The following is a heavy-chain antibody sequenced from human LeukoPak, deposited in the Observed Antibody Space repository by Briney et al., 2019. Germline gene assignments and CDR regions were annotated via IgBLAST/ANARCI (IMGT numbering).Heavy chain of an antibody. Sequence: PGGSLTLSFLASRFTFSRSWLTELRQAPGKGLDWVANIKQYGSEQYTADSLKGRFTISRDNDKKLVFLQMNSLRVDDTAVDYCSRVGPSYNYYYMDPWGNGTTVIVSS. V-gene: IGHV3-7*03. J-gene: IGHJ6*03. CDR3: SRVGPSYNYYYMDP. CDR1: RFTFSRSW. CDR2: IKQYGSEQ.